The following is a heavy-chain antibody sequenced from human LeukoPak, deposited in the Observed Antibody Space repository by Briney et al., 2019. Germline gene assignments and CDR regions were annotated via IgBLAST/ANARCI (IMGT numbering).Heavy chain of an antibody. Sequence: PGGALRLSCAASDFSFITYAMSWVRQAPGKGLEWVSTITGRGDATYYADSVKGRFTISRDNSKNTLYLQMNSVRADDTAVYYCARDSSMLRGPLVIYYFDFWGQGTLVTVSS. CDR2: ITGRGDAT. V-gene: IGHV3-23*01. CDR1: DFSFITYA. J-gene: IGHJ4*02. D-gene: IGHD3-10*01. CDR3: ARDSSMLRGPLVIYYFDF.